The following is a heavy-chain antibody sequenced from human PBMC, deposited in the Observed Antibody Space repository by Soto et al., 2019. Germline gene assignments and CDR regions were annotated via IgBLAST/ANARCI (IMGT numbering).Heavy chain of an antibody. D-gene: IGHD6-19*01. V-gene: IGHV3-9*01. J-gene: IGHJ4*02. CDR1: GFKFEDYA. Sequence: EMQLVESGGGLVPPGRSLRLSCAGFGFKFEDYAMHWVRQVPGKGLEWVSYINWNSGKVKYADSVKGRFTISRDNAKNSLYLHMNSMKSADTALYYCAKAGCCDANCHFWALESWGQGTLVSVSS. CDR3: AKAGCCDANCHFWALES. CDR2: INWNSGKV.